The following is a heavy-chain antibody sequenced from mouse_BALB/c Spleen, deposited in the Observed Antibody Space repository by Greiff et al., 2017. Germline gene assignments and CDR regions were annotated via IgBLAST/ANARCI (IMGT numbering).Heavy chain of an antibody. V-gene: IGHV5-12-2*01. D-gene: IGHD1-1*01. CDR2: ISNGGGST. J-gene: IGHJ1*01. CDR3: VTPLYYGSSYGYFDV. Sequence: EVQRVESGGGLVQPGGSLKLSCAASGFTFSSYTMSWVRQTPEKRLEWVAYISNGGGSTYYPDTVKGRFTISRDNAKNTLYLQMSSLKSEDTAMYYCVTPLYYGSSYGYFDVWGAGTTVTVSS. CDR1: GFTFSSYT.